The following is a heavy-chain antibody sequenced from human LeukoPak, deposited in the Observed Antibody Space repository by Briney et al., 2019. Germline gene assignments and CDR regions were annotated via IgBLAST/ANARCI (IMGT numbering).Heavy chain of an antibody. Sequence: PSETLSLTCTVSGYSISSGYFWGWIRQPPGKGLEWIGSIHHSGSTYYNPSLKSRVTISVDTSKNQFSLKLSSVTAADTAVYYCARDHLGTTRYTSITMVRGVRSYYYYGMDVWGQGTTVTVSS. CDR2: IHHSGST. J-gene: IGHJ6*02. CDR1: GYSISSGYF. D-gene: IGHD3-10*01. V-gene: IGHV4-38-2*02. CDR3: ARDHLGTTRYTSITMVRGVRSYYYYGMDV.